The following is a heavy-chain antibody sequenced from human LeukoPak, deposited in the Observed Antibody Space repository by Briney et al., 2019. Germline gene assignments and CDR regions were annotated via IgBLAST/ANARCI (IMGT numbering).Heavy chain of an antibody. CDR3: ANDEYYYGSGSRRTYYMDV. D-gene: IGHD3-10*01. V-gene: IGHV3-21*04. Sequence: PGGSLRLSCAASGFTFSSYSMNWVRQAPGKGLEWVSSISSSSSYIYYADSVKGRFTISRDNSKNTLYLQMNSLRAEDTAVYYCANDEYYYGSGSRRTYYMDVWGKGTTVTVSS. CDR2: ISSSSSYI. J-gene: IGHJ6*03. CDR1: GFTFSSYS.